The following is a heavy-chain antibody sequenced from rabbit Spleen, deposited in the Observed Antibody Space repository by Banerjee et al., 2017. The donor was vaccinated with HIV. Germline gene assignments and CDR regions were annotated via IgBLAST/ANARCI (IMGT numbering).Heavy chain of an antibody. CDR3: ARSYVGSSYYANL. V-gene: IGHV1S40*01. Sequence: QSLEESGGDLVKPGASLTLTCTASGFSFSNNYVMCWVRQAPGKGLEWIACIYTGSSGRTYYASWAKGRFSISKTSSTTVTLQMISLTAADTATYFCARSYVGSSYYANLWGPGTLVTVS. CDR2: IYTGSSGRT. CDR1: GFSFSNNYV. J-gene: IGHJ4*01. D-gene: IGHD8-1*01.